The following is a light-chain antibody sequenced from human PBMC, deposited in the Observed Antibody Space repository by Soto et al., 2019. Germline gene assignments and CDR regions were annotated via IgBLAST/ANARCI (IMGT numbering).Light chain of an antibody. J-gene: IGKJ4*01. CDR2: DAS. V-gene: IGKV3-11*01. Sequence: EIVLTQSPATLSLSPWERATRSCRARQSVSSYLAWYQQKPGQAPRLLIYDASNRATGIPARFSGSGSGTDFTLTISSLEPEDFAIYYCQQRSNWPPVTFGGGTKVEIK. CDR3: QQRSNWPPVT. CDR1: QSVSSY.